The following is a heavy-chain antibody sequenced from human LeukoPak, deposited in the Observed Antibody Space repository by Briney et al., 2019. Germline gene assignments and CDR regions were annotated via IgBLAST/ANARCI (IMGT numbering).Heavy chain of an antibody. J-gene: IGHJ4*02. V-gene: IGHV3-74*01. Sequence: SGGSLRLSCAASGITFSSYWMHWVRQAPGKGLVWVSRINSDGSSTTYADSVKGRFTISRDNAKNTLYLQMNSLRAEDTAVYHCTRDGAAAGTLFDYWGQGTLVTVSS. CDR1: GITFSSYW. CDR3: TRDGAAAGTLFDY. CDR2: INSDGSST. D-gene: IGHD6-13*01.